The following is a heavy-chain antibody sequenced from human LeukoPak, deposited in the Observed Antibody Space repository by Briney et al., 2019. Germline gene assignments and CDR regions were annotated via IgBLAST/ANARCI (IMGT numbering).Heavy chain of an antibody. V-gene: IGHV1-18*01. Sequence: ASVKVSCKASGYTFTSNGISWVRQAPGQGLECMGWISAYNGNTNYAQKFQGRVTMTTDTSTSTAYMELRSLRSDDTAVYYCARDSAMAYYGESWFDPWGQGTLVIVSS. J-gene: IGHJ5*02. CDR1: GYTFTSNG. CDR3: ARDSAMAYYGESWFDP. D-gene: IGHD5-18*01. CDR2: ISAYNGNT.